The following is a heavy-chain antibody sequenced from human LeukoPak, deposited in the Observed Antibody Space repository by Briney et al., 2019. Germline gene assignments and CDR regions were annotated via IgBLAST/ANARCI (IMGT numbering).Heavy chain of an antibody. CDR3: ARAWGVGAPKINYYYSYGMDV. CDR2: IYYSGST. V-gene: IGHV4-31*03. D-gene: IGHD1-26*01. CDR1: GGSISSGGYY. J-gene: IGHJ6*04. Sequence: SETLSLTCTVSGGSISSGGYYWSWIRQHPGKGLEWIGYIYYSGSTYYNPSLKSRVTISVDTSKNQFSLKLSSVTAADTAVYYCARAWGVGAPKINYYYSYGMDVWGKGPTVTVSS.